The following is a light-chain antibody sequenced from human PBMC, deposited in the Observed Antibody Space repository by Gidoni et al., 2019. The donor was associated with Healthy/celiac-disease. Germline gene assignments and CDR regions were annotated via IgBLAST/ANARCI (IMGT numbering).Light chain of an antibody. CDR2: DAS. CDR1: QDISNY. J-gene: IGKJ2*02. Sequence: DIQMTQSPSSLSASVGDRVTITCQASQDISNYLNWYQQKPGKAPKFLSYDASKFETGVPSRFSGSGSGTDFTFTISSLQPEDVATYYCQQYDSFPRTFGQGTKLDLK. CDR3: QQYDSFPRT. V-gene: IGKV1-33*01.